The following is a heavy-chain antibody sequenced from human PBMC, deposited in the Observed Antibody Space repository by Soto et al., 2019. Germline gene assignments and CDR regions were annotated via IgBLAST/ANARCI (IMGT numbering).Heavy chain of an antibody. V-gene: IGHV4-59*01. Sequence: SETLSLTGTVSGGSLSTYYWSWIRQPPGKGLEWIGYIYYSGSTNYNPSLKSRVTISVDTSKNQFSLKVSSVTAADTAVYYCARESRGDYYDSSGQYYYYYYGMDVWGQGTTVTVS. CDR2: IYYSGST. D-gene: IGHD3-22*01. J-gene: IGHJ6*02. CDR3: ARESRGDYYDSSGQYYYYYYGMDV. CDR1: GGSLSTYY.